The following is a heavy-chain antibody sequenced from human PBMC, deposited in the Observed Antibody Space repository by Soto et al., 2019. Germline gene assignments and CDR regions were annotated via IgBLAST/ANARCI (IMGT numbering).Heavy chain of an antibody. CDR1: GFTFSTYA. D-gene: IGHD6-19*01. J-gene: IGHJ1*01. V-gene: IGHV3-23*01. CDR2: ITSDGAGG. Sequence: EVQLLESGGALVQPGGSLRLSCVASGFTFSTYAVNWVRQAPGKGLEWVSAITSDGAGGYYADSVKGRFTISRDNSKNTLFLQMNSLRVEDTAGYYCARGRELTGVGGTFVSWGQGTLVTVSS. CDR3: ARGRELTGVGGTFVS.